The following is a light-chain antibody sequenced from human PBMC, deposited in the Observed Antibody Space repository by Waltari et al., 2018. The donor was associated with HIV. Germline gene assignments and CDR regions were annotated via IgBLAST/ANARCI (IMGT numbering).Light chain of an antibody. CDR1: SSNIGAGYE. CDR3: QSYDSSLSGWV. Sequence: QSVLTQPPSVSGAPGQRVTISCPGRSSNIGAGYEVHWYQQLPGTAPKLLIFGNNNRPSGVPDRFSGSKSGTSASLAITGLQAEDEADYYCQSYDSSLSGWVFGGGTKLTVL. V-gene: IGLV1-40*01. J-gene: IGLJ3*02. CDR2: GNN.